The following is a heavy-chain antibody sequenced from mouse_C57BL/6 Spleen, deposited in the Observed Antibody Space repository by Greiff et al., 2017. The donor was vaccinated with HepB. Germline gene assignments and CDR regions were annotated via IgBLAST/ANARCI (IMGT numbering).Heavy chain of an antibody. CDR2: IYPGSGST. CDR3: ARGYDVEDAMDY. V-gene: IGHV1-55*01. Sequence: QVQLQQPGAELVKPGASVKMSCKASGYTFTSYWITWVKQRPGQGLEWIGDIYPGSGSTNYNEKFKSKATLTVDTSSSTAYMQLSSLTSEDSAVYYCARGYDVEDAMDYWGQGTSVTVSS. CDR1: GYTFTSYW. D-gene: IGHD2-2*01. J-gene: IGHJ4*01.